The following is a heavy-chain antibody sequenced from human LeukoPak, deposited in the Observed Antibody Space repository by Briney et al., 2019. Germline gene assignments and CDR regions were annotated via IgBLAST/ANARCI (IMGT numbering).Heavy chain of an antibody. CDR2: ISASGNT. D-gene: IGHD2-15*01. Sequence: PGGSLRLSCAASGFTFSKYAMSWVRQAPGMGLEWVSTISASGNTYYPDSVRGRFAVSRDTSEKMLHLQMRALRADDTAIYYCARGDCSGGICHASDFEYWGQGILVTVS. CDR3: ARGDCSGGICHASDFEY. V-gene: IGHV3-23*01. CDR1: GFTFSKYA. J-gene: IGHJ4*02.